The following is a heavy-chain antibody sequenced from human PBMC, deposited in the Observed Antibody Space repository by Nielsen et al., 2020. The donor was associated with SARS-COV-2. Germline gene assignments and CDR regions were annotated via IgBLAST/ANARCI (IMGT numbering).Heavy chain of an antibody. CDR2: ISWNSGSI. Sequence: GGSLRLSCAASGFTFDDYAMHWVRQAPGKGLEWVSGISWNSGSIGYADSVKGRFTISRDNAKNSLYLQMNSLRAEDTALYYCAKDMGSGYYQEWGQGTLVTVSS. V-gene: IGHV3-9*01. D-gene: IGHD3-22*01. CDR3: AKDMGSGYYQE. J-gene: IGHJ4*02. CDR1: GFTFDDYA.